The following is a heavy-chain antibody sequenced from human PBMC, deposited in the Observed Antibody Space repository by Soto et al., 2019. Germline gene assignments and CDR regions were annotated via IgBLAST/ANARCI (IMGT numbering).Heavy chain of an antibody. V-gene: IGHV4-31*03. J-gene: IGHJ4*02. D-gene: IGHD5-18*01. Sequence: SETLSLTCTVSGGSISSGGYYWSWIRQHPGKGLEWIGYIYYSGSTYYNPSLKSRVTISVDTSKSQFSLKLSSVTAADTAVYYCASYDTAMANFDYWGQGTLVTVSS. CDR2: IYYSGST. CDR1: GGSISSGGYY. CDR3: ASYDTAMANFDY.